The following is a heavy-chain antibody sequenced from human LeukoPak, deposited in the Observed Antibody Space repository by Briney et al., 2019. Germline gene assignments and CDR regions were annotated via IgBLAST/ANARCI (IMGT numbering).Heavy chain of an antibody. J-gene: IGHJ4*02. CDR2: IYPGDSDT. CDR1: GYSFTSYW. CDR3: ARAPYSYGYVIYFDY. V-gene: IGHV5-51*01. Sequence: GESLKISCKGSGYSFTSYWIGWVRQMPGKGLEWMGIIYPGDSDTRYSPSFQGQVTISADKSISTAYLQWSSLKTSDTAMYSCARAPYSYGYVIYFDYWGQGTLVTVSS. D-gene: IGHD5-18*01.